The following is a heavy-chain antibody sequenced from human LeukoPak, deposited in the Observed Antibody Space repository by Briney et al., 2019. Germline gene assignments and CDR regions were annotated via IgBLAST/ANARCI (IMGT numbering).Heavy chain of an antibody. D-gene: IGHD3-9*01. V-gene: IGHV4-34*09. Sequence: SETLSLTCAVYGGSFSGYYWSWIRQPPGKGLEWIGEINHSGSTNYNPSLKSRVTISVDTSKNQFSLKLSSVTAADTAVYYCARRDYDILTGTGRHGFDYWGQGTLVTVSS. J-gene: IGHJ4*02. CDR1: GGSFSGYY. CDR2: INHSGST. CDR3: ARRDYDILTGTGRHGFDY.